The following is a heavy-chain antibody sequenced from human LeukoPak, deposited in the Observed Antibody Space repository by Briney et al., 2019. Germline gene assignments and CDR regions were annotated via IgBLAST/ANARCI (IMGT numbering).Heavy chain of an antibody. V-gene: IGHV3-33*06. CDR2: IYYDGSNK. Sequence: GGSLRLSCAASGFTFSNYGMHWVRQAPGKGLEWVALIYYDGSNKYYADSVKGRSTISRDNSKNTLYLQMDSLRAEDTAVYYCANNFDYWGQGTLVTVSS. CDR1: GFTFSNYG. J-gene: IGHJ4*02. CDR3: ANNFDY.